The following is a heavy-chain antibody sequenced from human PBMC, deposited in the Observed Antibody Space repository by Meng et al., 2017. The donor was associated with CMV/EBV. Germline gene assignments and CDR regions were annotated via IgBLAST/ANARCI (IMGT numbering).Heavy chain of an antibody. CDR2: ISSDSTYI. Sequence: ASGFTFSSFTMNWVRRAPGKGLEWVASISSDSTYIYYAGSLKGRFTISRDNAQNSLFLQMDSLRAEGTAIYYCARDYSIGTPYYFEYWGQGTLVTVSS. V-gene: IGHV3-21*01. D-gene: IGHD3-22*01. J-gene: IGHJ4*02. CDR3: ARDYSIGTPYYFEY. CDR1: GFTFSSFT.